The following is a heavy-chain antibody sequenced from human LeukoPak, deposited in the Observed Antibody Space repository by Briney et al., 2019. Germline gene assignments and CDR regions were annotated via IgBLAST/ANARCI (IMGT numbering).Heavy chain of an antibody. CDR3: ARGILWFGELPDYYYMDV. CDR1: GFTFSDYY. J-gene: IGHJ6*03. V-gene: IGHV3-11*04. D-gene: IGHD3-10*01. Sequence: PGGSLRLSCAASGFTFSDYYMSWIRQAPGKGLEWVSYISSSGSTIYYADSVKGRFTISRDNAKNSLYLQMNSLRAEDTAVYYCARGILWFGELPDYYYMDVWGKGTTVTVSS. CDR2: ISSSGSTI.